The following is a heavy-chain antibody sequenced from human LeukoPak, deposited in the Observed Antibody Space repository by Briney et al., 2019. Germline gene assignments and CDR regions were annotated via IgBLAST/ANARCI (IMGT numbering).Heavy chain of an antibody. CDR3: ARDSITMILGGVRAFDI. V-gene: IGHV1-69*04. D-gene: IGHD3-22*01. CDR1: GGTFSSYA. Sequence: SVKVSCKASGGTFSSYAISWVRQAPGQGLEWMGRIIPILGIANYAQKFQGRVTITADKSTSTAYMELSSLRSEDTAVYYCARDSITMILGGVRAFDIWGQGTMVSVSP. J-gene: IGHJ3*02. CDR2: IIPILGIA.